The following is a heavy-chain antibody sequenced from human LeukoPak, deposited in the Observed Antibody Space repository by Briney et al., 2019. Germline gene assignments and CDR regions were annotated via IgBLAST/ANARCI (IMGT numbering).Heavy chain of an antibody. CDR2: ISYDGSNK. CDR1: RFTFSSYA. D-gene: IGHD4-23*01. CDR3: ARNAVVTPGAFDI. Sequence: GGSLRLSCAASRFTFSSYAMHWVRQAPGKGLEWVAVISYDGSNKYYADSVQGRFTISRDNSKNTLYLQMNSLIAEDTAVYSCARNAVVTPGAFDIWGQGTMVIVSS. J-gene: IGHJ3*02. V-gene: IGHV3-30*04.